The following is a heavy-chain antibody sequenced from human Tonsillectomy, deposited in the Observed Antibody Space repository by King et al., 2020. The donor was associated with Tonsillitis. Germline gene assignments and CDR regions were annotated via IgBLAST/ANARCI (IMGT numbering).Heavy chain of an antibody. CDR3: GTQPATRGSHGFDH. J-gene: IGHJ4*02. CDR2: IYPGDSDT. V-gene: IGHV5-51*01. CDR1: GYSFSNFW. D-gene: IGHD5-12*01. Sequence: VQLVQSGAEVKKPGESLKISCKGSGYSFSNFWIAWVRQMPGKGLEWVGIIYPGDSDTIYSPSFQGQVTMSADKSTNTAYLQWSSLKASDTAMYYCGTQPATRGSHGFDHWGQGTLVTVSA.